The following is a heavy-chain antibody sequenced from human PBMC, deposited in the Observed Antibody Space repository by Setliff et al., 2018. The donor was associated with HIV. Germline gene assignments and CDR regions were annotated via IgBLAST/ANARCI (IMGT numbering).Heavy chain of an antibody. CDR3: TRQSPVAGSGACDI. CDR2: IYTSGNTNYNPST. V-gene: IGHV4-61*02. CDR1: GDSISSGGYY. Sequence: SETLSLTCTVSGDSISSGGYYWSWIRQPAGQGLEWIGRIYTSGNTNYNPSTNYNPSLKSRLTISLETSRNQFSLRVTSVTATDTAVYHCTRQSPVAGSGACDIWGQGTMVTVSS. J-gene: IGHJ3*02. D-gene: IGHD6-19*01.